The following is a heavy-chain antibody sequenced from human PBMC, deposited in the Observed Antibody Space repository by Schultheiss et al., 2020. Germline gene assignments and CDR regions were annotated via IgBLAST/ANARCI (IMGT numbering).Heavy chain of an antibody. CDR1: GGSISSYY. CDR2: IYYSGST. D-gene: IGHD4-17*01. V-gene: IGHV4-59*01. J-gene: IGHJ4*02. CDR3: ARDNGDRPYDY. Sequence: SETMSLTCTVSGGSISSYYWSWIRQPPGKGLEWIGYIYYSGSTNYNPSLKSRVTISVDTSKNQFSLKLSSVTAADTAVYYCARDNGDRPYDYWGQGTLVTVAS.